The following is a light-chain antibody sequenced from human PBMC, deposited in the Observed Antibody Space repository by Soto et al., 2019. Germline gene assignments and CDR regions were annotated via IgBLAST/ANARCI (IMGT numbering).Light chain of an antibody. Sequence: TVLTQSHCTLSLSPGERSTLSCISIQSVSSSYLAWYQQKPGQAPRLLIYGASSRATGIPDRFSGSGSGTDFTLTISSLQSEDFAVYYCQQYHNWWTFGQGTKVDIK. CDR3: QQYHNWWT. CDR1: QSVSSSY. CDR2: GAS. V-gene: IGKV3-20*01. J-gene: IGKJ1*01.